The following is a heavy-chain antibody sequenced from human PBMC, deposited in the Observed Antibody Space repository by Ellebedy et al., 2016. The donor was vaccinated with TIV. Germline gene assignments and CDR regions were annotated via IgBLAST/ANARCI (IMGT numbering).Heavy chain of an antibody. D-gene: IGHD3-9*01. CDR1: GGSITDNY. CDR2: IYYSVST. V-gene: IGHV4-59*08. CDR3: AGQGFLTGHYGGAWFDS. Sequence: MPSETLSPTCTVSGGSITDNYWSWIRQPPGKGLEWIGSIYYSVSTNYNPSLRSRVAISVDTSKNQFSLNLNSVTAADTPVYYCAGQGFLTGHYGGAWFDSWGQGALVTVSS. J-gene: IGHJ5*01.